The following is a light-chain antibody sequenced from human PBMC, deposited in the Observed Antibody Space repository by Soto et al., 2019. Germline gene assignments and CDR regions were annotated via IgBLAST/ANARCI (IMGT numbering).Light chain of an antibody. CDR1: QSLVNSDGNTY. CDR2: KVS. V-gene: IGKV2-30*01. Sequence: DVVMTQSPLSLPVTLGQPASISCRSSQSLVNSDGNTYLNWFQQRPGQSPRHLIYKVSDRDSGVPDRFSGSGSGTDFTLKISRVEAEDVGVYYCMQGTHWPWTFGQGTKVEI. CDR3: MQGTHWPWT. J-gene: IGKJ1*01.